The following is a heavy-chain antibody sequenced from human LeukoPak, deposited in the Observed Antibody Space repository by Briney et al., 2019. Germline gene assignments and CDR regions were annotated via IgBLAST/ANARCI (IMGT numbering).Heavy chain of an antibody. Sequence: SETLSLTCTVSGDSISSGTYYWSWIRQPAGKGLEWIGRVYSSGSTNYNPSLKSRVTISLDTSRNQLSLKLSSVTAADTATYYCARGVGSSSSNWFDPWGQGTLVTVSS. CDR2: VYSSGST. V-gene: IGHV4-61*02. D-gene: IGHD6-6*01. CDR3: ARGVGSSSSNWFDP. J-gene: IGHJ5*02. CDR1: GDSISSGTYY.